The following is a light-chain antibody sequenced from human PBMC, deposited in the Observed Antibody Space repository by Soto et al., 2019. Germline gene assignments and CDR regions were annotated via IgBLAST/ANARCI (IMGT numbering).Light chain of an antibody. V-gene: IGLV2-14*03. Sequence: QSALTQPASLSGSPGQSITISCTGTSXXIGLYNYVSWYQQHPDKVPKLLIYDVNNRPSGISNRFSGSKSGNTASLTISGXXXXXXXXXXCXSYTTNSTIVFGGGTKLTVL. CDR1: SXXIGLYNY. CDR3: XSYTTNSTIV. CDR2: DVN. J-gene: IGLJ3*02.